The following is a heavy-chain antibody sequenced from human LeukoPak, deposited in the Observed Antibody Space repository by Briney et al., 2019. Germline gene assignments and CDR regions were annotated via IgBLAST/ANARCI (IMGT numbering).Heavy chain of an antibody. J-gene: IGHJ3*02. CDR3: ARGYDSSGYYTLSGAFDI. D-gene: IGHD3-22*01. V-gene: IGHV3-74*01. CDR1: GFTFSSYW. CDR2: INSDGSST. Sequence: PGGSLRLSCAASGFTFSSYWMHWVRQAPGKGLVWVSRINSDGSSTSYADSVKGRSTISRDSAKNTLYLQMNSLRAEDTAVYYCARGYDSSGYYTLSGAFDIWGQGTMVTVSS.